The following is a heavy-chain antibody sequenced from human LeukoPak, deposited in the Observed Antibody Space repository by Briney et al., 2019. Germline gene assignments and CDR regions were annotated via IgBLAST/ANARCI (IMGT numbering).Heavy chain of an antibody. CDR1: GYSIRSDYY. J-gene: IGHJ5*02. CDR2: IYHSGNT. V-gene: IGHV4-38-2*02. CDR3: ARVLSRNNWFDP. D-gene: IGHD2/OR15-2a*01. Sequence: SETLSLTCTVSGYSIRSDYYWGWIRQPPGKGLEWIGTIYHSGNTYYNPSLKSRVTILVDTSKNQFSLKLSSVTAADTAVYYCARVLSRNNWFDPWGQGTLVTVSS.